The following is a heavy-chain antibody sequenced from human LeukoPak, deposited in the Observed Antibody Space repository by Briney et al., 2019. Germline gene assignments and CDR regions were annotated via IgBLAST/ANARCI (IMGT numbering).Heavy chain of an antibody. J-gene: IGHJ4*02. D-gene: IGHD2-2*01. CDR2: IKQDGSEK. CDR3: ARDRRCSSTSCYYFDY. Sequence: GGSLRLSCAASGFTFSSYWMTWVRQAPGKGLEWVANIKQDGSEKYYVDSVKGRFTISRDNAKNSLYLQMNSLRAEDAAVYYCARDRRCSSTSCYYFDYWGQGTLVTVSS. CDR1: GFTFSSYW. V-gene: IGHV3-7*04.